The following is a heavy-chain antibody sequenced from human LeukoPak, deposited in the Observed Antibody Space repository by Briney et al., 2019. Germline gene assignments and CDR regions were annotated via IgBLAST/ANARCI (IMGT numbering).Heavy chain of an antibody. J-gene: IGHJ5*02. V-gene: IGHV1-46*01. Sequence: GASVKVSCKASGYTFTSYYMHWVRQAPGQGLEWMGIINPSGGSTSYAQEFQGRVTMTRDMSTSTVYMELSSLRSEDTAVYYCARVRYSSSWYGWFDPWGQGTLVTVSS. CDR1: GYTFTSYY. CDR3: ARVRYSSSWYGWFDP. D-gene: IGHD6-13*01. CDR2: INPSGGST.